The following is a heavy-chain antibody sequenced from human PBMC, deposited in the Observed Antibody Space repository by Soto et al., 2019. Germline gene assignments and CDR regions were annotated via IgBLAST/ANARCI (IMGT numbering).Heavy chain of an antibody. J-gene: IGHJ4*02. CDR2: ISGSGGST. D-gene: IGHD5-12*01. CDR3: AKARYSGYDFDY. V-gene: IGHV3-23*01. CDR1: GFTFSSYA. Sequence: EVQLLESGGGLVQPGGSLRLSCAASGFTFSSYAMSWVRQAPGKGLEWVSAISGSGGSTYYADSVKGRFTISRDNSKNTLYLQMNSLRAEYTAAYYCAKARYSGYDFDYWGQGTLVTVSS.